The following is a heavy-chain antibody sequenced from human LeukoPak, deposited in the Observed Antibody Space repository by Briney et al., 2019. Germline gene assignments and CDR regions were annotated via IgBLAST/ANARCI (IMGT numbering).Heavy chain of an antibody. Sequence: GGSLSLSCAASGFTFSTYTMNWVRQAPGKGLEWVSSITSGSGYIYYADSVKGRFTISRDNTKNSLYLQMNSLRAEDTALYYCARVYNSGQNDYWGQGTLVTVSS. CDR3: ARVYNSGQNDY. CDR2: ITSGSGYI. V-gene: IGHV3-21*01. D-gene: IGHD6-19*01. J-gene: IGHJ4*02. CDR1: GFTFSTYT.